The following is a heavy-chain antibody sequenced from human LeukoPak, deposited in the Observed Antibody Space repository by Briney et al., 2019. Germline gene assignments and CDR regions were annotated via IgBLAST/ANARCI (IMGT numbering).Heavy chain of an antibody. J-gene: IGHJ4*02. CDR3: AKVGRWGYGLDWY. D-gene: IGHD5-12*01. CDR2: ISGSGGST. V-gene: IGHV3-23*01. Sequence: PGGSLRLSCAASGFTFSSYAMSWVRQAPGKGLEWVSAISGSGGSTYYADSVKGRFTTSRDNSKNTLYLQMNSLRAEDTAVYYCAKVGRWGYGLDWYWGQGTLVTVSS. CDR1: GFTFSSYA.